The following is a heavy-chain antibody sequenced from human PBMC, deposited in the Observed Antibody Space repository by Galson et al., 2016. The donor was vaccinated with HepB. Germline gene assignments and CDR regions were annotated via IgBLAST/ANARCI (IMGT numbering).Heavy chain of an antibody. V-gene: IGHV3-7*01. Sequence: SLRLSCAASGFTFSSIWMAWVRQAPGKGLEWVANIKQDGTEKYYVDSVKGRFTISKDNAKNSLYLRLTSLRAEDTAVYYCVSNSGWKYDYWGQGTLVTVSS. CDR2: IKQDGTEK. CDR3: VSNSGWKYDY. J-gene: IGHJ4*02. CDR1: GFTFSSIW. D-gene: IGHD1-1*01.